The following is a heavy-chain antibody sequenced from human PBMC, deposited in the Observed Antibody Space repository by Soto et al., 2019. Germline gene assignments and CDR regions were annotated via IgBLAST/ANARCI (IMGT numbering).Heavy chain of an antibody. CDR2: IYHSGST. D-gene: IGHD1-26*01. CDR1: GGSISNCNR. J-gene: IGHJ4*02. CDR3: AHRPIVGAAI. Sequence: QVQLQESGPGLVKPSGTLSLTCGVFGGSISNCNRWTWVRQPPGKGQEWIGEIYHSGSTNYNSSLMSRATISLDNVNNQFSLKLTSVTAPDTAVYYCAHRPIVGAAIWGQGTLVTVSS. V-gene: IGHV4-4*02.